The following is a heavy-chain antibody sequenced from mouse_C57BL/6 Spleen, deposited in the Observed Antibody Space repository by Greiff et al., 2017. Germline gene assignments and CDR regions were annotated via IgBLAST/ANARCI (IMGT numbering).Heavy chain of an antibody. CDR1: GYTFTSYW. D-gene: IGHD2-1*01. Sequence: QVQLQQPGTELVKPGASVKLSCKASGYTFTSYWMPWVKQRPGQGLEWIGEIDPSDSYTNYNQKFKGKSTLTVDKSSSTAYMQLSSLTSEDSAVYYCANGKGFAYWGQGTLVTVSA. V-gene: IGHV1-69*01. CDR3: ANGKGFAY. CDR2: IDPSDSYT. J-gene: IGHJ3*01.